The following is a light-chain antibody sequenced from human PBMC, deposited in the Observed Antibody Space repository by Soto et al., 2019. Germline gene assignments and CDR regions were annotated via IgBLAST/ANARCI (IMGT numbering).Light chain of an antibody. CDR2: AAS. CDR3: QQYGSSPEWT. J-gene: IGKJ1*01. CDR1: QSITTY. Sequence: IQMTQSPSSLSASVGDTVTITSRASQSITTYLNWYQQKPGKAPKLLIYAASSLQSGVPSRFSGSGSGTDFTLTISRLEPEDFSVYYCQQYGSSPEWTFGQGTKVDIK. V-gene: IGKV1-39*01.